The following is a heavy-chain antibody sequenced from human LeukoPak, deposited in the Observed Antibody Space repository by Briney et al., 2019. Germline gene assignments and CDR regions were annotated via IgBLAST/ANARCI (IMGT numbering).Heavy chain of an antibody. J-gene: IGHJ2*01. CDR2: INTSGDST. Sequence: PRASVKVSCKASGYTFSNNYMHWVRQAPGQGLEWMGIINTSGDSTRYALKFQARVTMTSDTSTSTVYMELRSLRSEDTAVYYCARDLNSSGWYLLRYWYFDLWGRGTLVTVSS. CDR1: GYTFSNNY. D-gene: IGHD6-19*01. CDR3: ARDLNSSGWYLLRYWYFDL. V-gene: IGHV1-46*01.